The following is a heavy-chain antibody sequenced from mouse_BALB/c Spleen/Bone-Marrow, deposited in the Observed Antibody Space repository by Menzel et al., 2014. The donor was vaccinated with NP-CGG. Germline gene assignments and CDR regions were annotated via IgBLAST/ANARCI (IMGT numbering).Heavy chain of an antibody. CDR1: GYTFTNYV. V-gene: IGHV1-14*01. J-gene: IGHJ4*01. CDR3: ARRPSFYGSSYGAMDY. Sequence: VQLKQSGPELVKPGASVKMSCKASGYTFTNYVMHWVKQKPGQGLGWIGYINPYNDGTKYNEKFKGKATLTSDKSSGTAHMELSSLTSEDSAVYYCARRPSFYGSSYGAMDYWGQGTSVTVSS. CDR2: INPYNDGT. D-gene: IGHD1-1*01.